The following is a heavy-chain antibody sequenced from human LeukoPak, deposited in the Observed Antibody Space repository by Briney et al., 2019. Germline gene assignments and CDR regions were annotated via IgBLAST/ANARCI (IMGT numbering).Heavy chain of an antibody. D-gene: IGHD2-2*01. CDR2: ISSSGSTI. Sequence: GGSLRLSCAASGFTFSDYYMSWIRQAPGKGLEWVSYISSSGSTIYYADSVKGRFTISRDNSKNTLYLQMNSLRAEDTAVYYCAKRLSSTSCWGLDYWGQGTLVTVSS. CDR3: AKRLSSTSCWGLDY. J-gene: IGHJ4*02. CDR1: GFTFSDYY. V-gene: IGHV3-11*01.